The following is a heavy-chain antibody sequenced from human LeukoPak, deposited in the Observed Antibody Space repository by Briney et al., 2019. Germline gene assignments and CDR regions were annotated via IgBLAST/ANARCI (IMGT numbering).Heavy chain of an antibody. CDR2: INPNSGGT. CDR3: ARESDGSGIRYYYYYYMDV. V-gene: IGHV1-2*02. CDR1: GYTFTGYY. D-gene: IGHD3-10*01. J-gene: IGHJ6*03. Sequence: ASVKVSCKASGYTFTGYYMHWVRQAPGQGLEWMGWINPNSGGTNYAQEFQGRVTMTRDTSISTAYMELSRLRSDDTAVYYCARESDGSGIRYYYYYYMDVWGKGTTVTVSS.